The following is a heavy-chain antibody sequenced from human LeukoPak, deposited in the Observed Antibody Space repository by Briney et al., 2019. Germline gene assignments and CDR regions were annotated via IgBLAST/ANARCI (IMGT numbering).Heavy chain of an antibody. V-gene: IGHV4-4*02. J-gene: IGHJ6*03. CDR1: GGSISSSNW. CDR3: ARGYSSSPHYYYYMDV. D-gene: IGHD6-6*01. CDR2: IYHSGST. Sequence: SETLSLTCAVSGGSISSSNWWSWVRQPPGKGLEWIGEIYHSGSTNYNPSLKSRVTISVDTSKNQFSLKLSSVTAADTAVYYCARGYSSSPHYYYYMDVWGKGTTVTVSS.